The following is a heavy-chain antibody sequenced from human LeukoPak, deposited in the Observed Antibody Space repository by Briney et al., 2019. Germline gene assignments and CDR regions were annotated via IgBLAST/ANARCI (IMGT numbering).Heavy chain of an antibody. D-gene: IGHD3-22*01. CDR1: GFSVSSNY. J-gene: IGHJ5*02. Sequence: GGSLRLSCAAYGFSVSSNYMSWVRQAPGKGLEWVSVIYSGGTTYYADSVKGRFIISRDNSKNTVYLQMNNLRAEDTAVYYCARSPWGITMIAEAWGQGTLVTVSS. CDR2: IYSGGTT. V-gene: IGHV3-53*01. CDR3: ARSPWGITMIAEA.